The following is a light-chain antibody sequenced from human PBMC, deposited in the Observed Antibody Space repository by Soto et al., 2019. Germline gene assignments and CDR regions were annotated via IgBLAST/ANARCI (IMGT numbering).Light chain of an antibody. CDR3: AAWDDSLNGVL. J-gene: IGLJ2*01. Sequence: QSVLTQPPSVSDAPRQRVTISCSGSSSNIGNNAVNWYQQLPGKAPKLLIYYDVLLPSGVSDRFSGSKSGTSASLAISGLQSDDEADYYCAAWDDSLNGVLFGGGTKLTVL. CDR1: SSNIGNNA. CDR2: YDV. V-gene: IGLV1-36*01.